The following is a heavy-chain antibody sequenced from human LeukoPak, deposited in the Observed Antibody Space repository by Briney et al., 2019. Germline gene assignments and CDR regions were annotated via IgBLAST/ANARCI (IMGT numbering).Heavy chain of an antibody. D-gene: IGHD4-23*01. CDR2: INPNSGGT. J-gene: IGHJ4*02. V-gene: IGHV1-2*02. CDR1: TYNGYN. CDR3: AREGDYDGFDY. Sequence: TYNGYNVDWGRRADGGGRRSMGWINPNSGGTNYAQKFQGRVTMTRDTSISTAYMELSRLRSDDTAMYYCAREGDYDGFDYWGQGTLVTVSS.